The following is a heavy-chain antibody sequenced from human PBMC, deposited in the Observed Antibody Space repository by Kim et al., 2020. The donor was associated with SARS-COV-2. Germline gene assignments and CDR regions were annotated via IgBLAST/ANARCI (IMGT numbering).Heavy chain of an antibody. J-gene: IGHJ6*02. CDR1: GFTFSSYA. CDR3: AKDNGRDGYNFGYYYYYYGVGV. CDR2: ISGSGGST. V-gene: IGHV3-23*01. Sequence: GGSLRLSCAASGFTFSSYAMSWVRQAPGKGLEWVSAISGSGGSTYYADSVKGRFTISRDNSKNTLYLQMNSLRAEDTAVYYCAKDNGRDGYNFGYYYYYYGVGVSGQGPTVTVSS. D-gene: IGHD5-12*01.